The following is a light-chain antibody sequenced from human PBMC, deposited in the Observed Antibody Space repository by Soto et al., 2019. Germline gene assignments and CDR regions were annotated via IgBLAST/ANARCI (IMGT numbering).Light chain of an antibody. V-gene: IGKV3-15*01. CDR2: GAS. CDR1: QRVSSGY. Sequence: EIVLTQSPGTLSLSPGERATLSCRASQRVSSGYLAWYQQKPGQAPRLLIYGASTRATGVPARFSGSGSGTEFTLTINSLQSEDFALYYCQEYDNWPLWTFGQGTKVDIK. CDR3: QEYDNWPLWT. J-gene: IGKJ1*01.